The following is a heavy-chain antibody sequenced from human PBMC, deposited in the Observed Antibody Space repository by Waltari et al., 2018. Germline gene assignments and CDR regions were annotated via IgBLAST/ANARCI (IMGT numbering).Heavy chain of an antibody. CDR2: IYYSGST. V-gene: IGHV4-39*07. J-gene: IGHJ4*02. CDR3: ARWNDDILTGYYPID. D-gene: IGHD3-9*01. Sequence: QLQLQESGPGLVKPSETLSLTCTVSGGSISRSSYYWGWIRQPPGKGLDWFGSIYYSGSTYYNPSLKSRVTISVDTSKNQCSLKLSSVTAADTAVYYCARWNDDILTGYYPIDWGQGTLVTVSS. CDR1: GGSISRSSYY.